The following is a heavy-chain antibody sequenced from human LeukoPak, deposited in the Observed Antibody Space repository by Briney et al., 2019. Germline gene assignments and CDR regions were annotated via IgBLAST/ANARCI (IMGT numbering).Heavy chain of an antibody. Sequence: PGGSLRLSCAASGFTFDDYGLNWVRQGPGKGLEWVSRITSDGSSTIYADSVKGRFTISRDNAKSTVYLQMNSLRAEDTAVYFCARDRYYIFDYWGQGAPVTVSS. CDR2: ITSDGSST. V-gene: IGHV3-74*01. D-gene: IGHD3-10*01. J-gene: IGHJ4*02. CDR1: GFTFDDYG. CDR3: ARDRYYIFDY.